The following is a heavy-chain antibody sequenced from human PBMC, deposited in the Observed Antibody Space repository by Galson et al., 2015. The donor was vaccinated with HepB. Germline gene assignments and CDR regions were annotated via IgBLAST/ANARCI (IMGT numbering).Heavy chain of an antibody. Sequence: SLRLSCADSGFTFSSYWMSWVRQAPGKGLEWVANIKQDGSEKYYVDSVKGRFTISRDNAKNSLYLQMNSLRAEDTAVYYCARPYYYDSSGYYYDAFDIWGQGTMVTVSS. J-gene: IGHJ3*02. CDR3: ARPYYYDSSGYYYDAFDI. V-gene: IGHV3-7*03. CDR2: IKQDGSEK. CDR1: GFTFSSYW. D-gene: IGHD3-22*01.